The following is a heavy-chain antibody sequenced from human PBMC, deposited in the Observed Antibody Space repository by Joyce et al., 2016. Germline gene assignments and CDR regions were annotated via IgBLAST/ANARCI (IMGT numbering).Heavy chain of an antibody. J-gene: IGHJ5*02. CDR1: GYIFTRFY. D-gene: IGHD4-17*01. CDR3: ARQMHDFGDYEAFDP. CDR2: INPSGGSP. V-gene: IGHV1-46*01. Sequence: QVQLVQSGAEMKRPGASVKVSCKKSGYIFTRFYMHWVRQAPGQGLELMGIINPSGGSPTYAPKFRDRVTMTRDTSTTTVYLEMSSLRPEDTAVYYCARQMHDFGDYEAFDPWGQGTL.